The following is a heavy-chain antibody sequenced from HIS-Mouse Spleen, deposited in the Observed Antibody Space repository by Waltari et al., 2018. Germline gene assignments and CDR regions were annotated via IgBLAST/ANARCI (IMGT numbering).Heavy chain of an antibody. V-gene: IGHV1-2*02. Sequence: QVQLVQSGAEVKKPGASVKVSCTAAGYTFTGHYMHWVRQAPGQWLEGMGWINPNSVGTNYAQKFQGRVTMTRDTSISTAYMELSRLRSDDTAVYYCARVYSSSWRGFDYWGQGTLVTVSS. J-gene: IGHJ4*02. CDR3: ARVYSSSWRGFDY. CDR2: INPNSVGT. D-gene: IGHD6-6*01. CDR1: GYTFTGHY.